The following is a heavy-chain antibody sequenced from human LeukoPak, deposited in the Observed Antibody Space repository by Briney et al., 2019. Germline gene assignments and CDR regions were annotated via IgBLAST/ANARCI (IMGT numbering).Heavy chain of an antibody. CDR1: GFTFSSYA. CDR3: ARTSDWSPGHFDD. D-gene: IGHD3-9*01. J-gene: IGHJ4*02. V-gene: IGHV3-30-3*01. CDR2: ISYDGSNQ. Sequence: GGSLRLSCAASGFTFSSYAMHWVRQAPGKGLEWVAVISYDGSNQYYADSVKGRFTISRDNSKNTVYLQMNSLRGEDTAVYYCARTSDWSPGHFDDWGQGTLVTVSS.